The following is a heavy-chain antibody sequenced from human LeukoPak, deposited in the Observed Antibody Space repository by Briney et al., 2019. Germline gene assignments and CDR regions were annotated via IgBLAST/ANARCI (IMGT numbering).Heavy chain of an antibody. CDR3: ARDKAVAAFDY. V-gene: IGHV3-21*01. CDR2: ISSSSSYI. J-gene: IGHJ4*02. CDR1: GFTFSSYS. Sequence: PGGSLRLSCAASGFTFSSYSMNWVRQARGKGLAWVSSISSSSSYIDYADSVKGRFTISRDNAKNSLYLQMNSLRAEDTAVYYCARDKAVAAFDYWGQGTLVTVSS.